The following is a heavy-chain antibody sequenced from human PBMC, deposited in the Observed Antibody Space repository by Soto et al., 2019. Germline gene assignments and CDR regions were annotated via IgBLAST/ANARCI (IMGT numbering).Heavy chain of an antibody. CDR1: GFTFSDYY. V-gene: IGHV3-11*01. D-gene: IGHD3-16*01. Sequence: QVQLVESGGGLVKPGGSLRLSCTASGFTFSDYYMSWIRQAPGKGLEWVSYISSSDSTIYYADSVKGRFTISRDNTKNSLYLEMNSRRAEDTAFYCCARVRGQPLYDSCYGMDVWGQGTAVTVSS. J-gene: IGHJ6*02. CDR2: ISSSDSTI. CDR3: ARVRGQPLYDSCYGMDV.